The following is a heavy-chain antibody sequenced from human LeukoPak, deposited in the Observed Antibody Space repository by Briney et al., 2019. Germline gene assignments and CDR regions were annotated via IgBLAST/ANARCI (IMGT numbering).Heavy chain of an antibody. D-gene: IGHD3-9*01. Sequence: GGFLRLSCAASGFTFSNAWMSWVRQAPGKGLEWVGRIKSKTDGGTTDYAAPVKGRFTISRDDSKNTLYLQMNSLKTEDTAVYYCAKDPYYDILTGYPGDWGQGTLVTVSS. CDR3: AKDPYYDILTGYPGD. V-gene: IGHV3-15*01. J-gene: IGHJ4*02. CDR1: GFTFSNAW. CDR2: IKSKTDGGTT.